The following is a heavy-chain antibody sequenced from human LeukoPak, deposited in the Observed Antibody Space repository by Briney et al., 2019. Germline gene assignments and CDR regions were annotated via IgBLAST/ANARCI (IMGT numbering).Heavy chain of an antibody. J-gene: IGHJ4*02. Sequence: GGSLRLSCAASGFTFSDHYIDWVRQAPGKGLEWVARTRNKVNSYTTAYSASVTGTFTDSRDDTSNSVYLQMNSMKIEDTAVYYCARSMHGEGRRIIDFDYWGQGSLLTVSS. V-gene: IGHV3-72*01. D-gene: IGHD2-21*01. CDR1: GFTFSDHY. CDR3: ARSMHGEGRRIIDFDY. CDR2: TRNKVNSYTT.